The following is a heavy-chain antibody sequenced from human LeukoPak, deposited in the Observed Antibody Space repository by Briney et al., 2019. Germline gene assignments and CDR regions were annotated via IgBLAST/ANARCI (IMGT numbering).Heavy chain of an antibody. CDR1: GHTFTSYG. V-gene: IGHV1-18*01. J-gene: IGHJ4*02. CDR3: ARNPVDTAMVTPNFDY. CDR2: IPAYNGNT. D-gene: IGHD5-18*01. Sequence: ASVKPSYKPSGHTFTSYGIIWGRQAPRQRPEPRGGIPAYNGNTHYAQKLQLRVTMTTDTSTSTAYMELRSLRSDDTAAYYCARNPVDTAMVTPNFDYWGQGTLVTVSS.